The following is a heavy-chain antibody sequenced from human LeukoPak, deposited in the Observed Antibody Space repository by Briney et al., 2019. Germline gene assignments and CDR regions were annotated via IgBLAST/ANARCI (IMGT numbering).Heavy chain of an antibody. V-gene: IGHV4-30-4*08. D-gene: IGHD3-10*01. CDR1: GYSISSGYY. J-gene: IGHJ3*02. CDR3: ARDSAYYYGSGSLSYDAFDI. Sequence: SETLSLTCAFSGYSISSGYYWSWIRQPPGKGLEWIGYIYYSGSTYYNPSLRSRVTISVDTSKNQFSLKLSSVTAADTAVYYCARDSAYYYGSGSLSYDAFDIWGQGTMVTVSS. CDR2: IYYSGST.